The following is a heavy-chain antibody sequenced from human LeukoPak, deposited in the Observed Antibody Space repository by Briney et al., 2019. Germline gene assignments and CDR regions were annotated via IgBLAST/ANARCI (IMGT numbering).Heavy chain of an antibody. CDR3: ARQNFGWYDY. CDR1: GGSISSGSYY. J-gene: IGHJ4*02. D-gene: IGHD6-19*01. CDR2: IYTSGST. Sequence: SETLSLTCTVSGGSISSGSYYWSWIRQPAGKGLEWIGRIYTSGSTNYNPSLKSRVTISVDTSKNQFSLKLSSVTAADTAVYYCARQNFGWYDYWGQGTLVTVSS. V-gene: IGHV4-61*02.